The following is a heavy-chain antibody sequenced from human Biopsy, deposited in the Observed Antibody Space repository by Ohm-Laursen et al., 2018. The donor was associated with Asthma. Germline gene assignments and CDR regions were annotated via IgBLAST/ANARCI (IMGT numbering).Heavy chain of an antibody. CDR3: ARGEDPRPVADHLDI. V-gene: IGHV3-33*08. CDR1: GFAFNRFD. Sequence: SLRLSCTASGFAFNRFDMHWVRQAPGEGLEWLALITTDDVHKYNGESVRGRFSISKDNSKRTVYLHMAGLTVADTAVYFCARGEDPRPVADHLDIWGQGARVIVSS. J-gene: IGHJ4*02. CDR2: ITTDDVHK. D-gene: IGHD6-6*01.